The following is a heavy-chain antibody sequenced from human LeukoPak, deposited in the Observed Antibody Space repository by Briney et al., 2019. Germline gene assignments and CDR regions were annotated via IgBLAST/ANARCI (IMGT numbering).Heavy chain of an antibody. D-gene: IGHD3-10*01. J-gene: IGHJ4*02. Sequence: GGSLRLSCAASGFIFSNAWMTWVRQAPGKGLEWVSGINVGGTSTYYADSVQGRFTISRDNSRNTLHLQMNSLRAEDTALYYCATSYYYNAGGPFYFDFWGQGALVTVSS. V-gene: IGHV3-23*01. CDR2: INVGGTST. CDR3: ATSYYYNAGGPFYFDF. CDR1: GFIFSNAW.